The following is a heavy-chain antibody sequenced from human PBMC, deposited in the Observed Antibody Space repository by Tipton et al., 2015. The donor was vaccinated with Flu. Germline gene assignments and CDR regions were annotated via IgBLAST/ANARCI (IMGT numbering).Heavy chain of an antibody. CDR1: SGSIRSTNYF. D-gene: IGHD1-26*01. CDR3: ARQVGYTYAYFDH. V-gene: IGHV4-39*01. CDR2: IYPSGTT. Sequence: TLSLTCTVSSGSIRSTNYFCAWIRQPPGKRLELIGSIYPSGTTYYNPSLKSRVTISVDTSKSQFSQMLRSVTAADTAVYYCARQVGYTYAYFDHWGQGVLVTVSS. J-gene: IGHJ4*02.